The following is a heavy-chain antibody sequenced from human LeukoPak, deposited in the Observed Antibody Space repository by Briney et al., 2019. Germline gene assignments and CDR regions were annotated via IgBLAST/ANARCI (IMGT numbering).Heavy chain of an antibody. CDR3: ASPGLYCSGTCYHAPDI. D-gene: IGHD2-2*01. Sequence: SETLSLTCTVSGGSISSGSYYWGWLRQPPGKGLDWIGSFYNRGITYYNPSLQSRVTMSVDTSKNQFSLKLSSLTAADTAVYYCASPGLYCSGTCYHAPDIWGQGTVVTVTS. J-gene: IGHJ3*02. CDR2: FYNRGIT. V-gene: IGHV4-39*01. CDR1: GGSISSGSYY.